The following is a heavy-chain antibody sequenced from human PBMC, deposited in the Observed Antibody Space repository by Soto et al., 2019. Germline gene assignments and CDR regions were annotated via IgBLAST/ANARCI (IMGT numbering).Heavy chain of an antibody. CDR1: GGSISSGDYY. CDR2: IYYSGST. J-gene: IGHJ6*02. CDR3: AGGPSWGVGPAAINDYYGMDG. V-gene: IGHV4-30-4*08. Sequence: SETLSLTCTVSGGSISSGDYYWSWIRQHPGKGQEWIGYIYYSGSTYYNTSLKSRVTISVETSKNQFSLKLSSVSAADTAVYYCAGGPSWGVGPAAINDYYGMDGWGQGTTVT. D-gene: IGHD2-2*01.